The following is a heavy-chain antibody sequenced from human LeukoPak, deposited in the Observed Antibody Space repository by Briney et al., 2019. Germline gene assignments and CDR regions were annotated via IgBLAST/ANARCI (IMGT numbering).Heavy chain of an antibody. CDR2: ISSSSSYI. D-gene: IGHD4-11*01. CDR1: GFALSTYN. CDR3: ARGVDRATVRNYFDS. J-gene: IGHJ4*02. V-gene: IGHV3-21*01. Sequence: PGGSLRLSCAASGFALSTYNMNWVRQAPGQGLERVASISSSSSYIYYADSLQGRFTISRDNAKNSLFLQMDSLRVEDTALYYCARGVDRATVRNYFDSWGQGTLVTVSS.